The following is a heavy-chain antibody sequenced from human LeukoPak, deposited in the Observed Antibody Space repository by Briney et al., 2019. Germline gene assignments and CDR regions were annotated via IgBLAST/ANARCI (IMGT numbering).Heavy chain of an antibody. CDR2: IRSKAYGGTT. CDR3: TRDADSSGYYYGVDY. D-gene: IGHD3-22*01. CDR1: GFTFGDYA. Sequence: GGSLRLSCTASGFTFGDYAMSWFRQAPGKGLEWVGFIRSKAYGGTTKDAASVKGRFTISRDDSKSIAYLQMNSLKTEDTAVYYCTRDADSSGYYYGVDYWGQGTLVTVSS. J-gene: IGHJ4*02. V-gene: IGHV3-49*03.